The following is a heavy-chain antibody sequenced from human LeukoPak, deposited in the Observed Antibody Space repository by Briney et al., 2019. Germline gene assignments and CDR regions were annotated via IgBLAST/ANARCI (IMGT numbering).Heavy chain of an antibody. J-gene: IGHJ4*02. CDR2: ISSSSSYI. V-gene: IGHV3-21*01. Sequence: PGGSLRLSCAASGFTFSSCSMNWVRQAPGKGLEWVSSISSSSSYIYYADSVKGRFTISRDNAKNSLYLQMNSLRAEDTAVYYCARGHALRYFDWLFDYWGQGTLVTVSS. D-gene: IGHD3-9*01. CDR1: GFTFSSCS. CDR3: ARGHALRYFDWLFDY.